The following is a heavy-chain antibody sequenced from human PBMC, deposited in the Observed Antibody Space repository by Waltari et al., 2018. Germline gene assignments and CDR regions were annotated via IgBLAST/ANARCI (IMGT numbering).Heavy chain of an antibody. J-gene: IGHJ6*02. D-gene: IGHD3-10*01. Sequence: QVQLVQSGAEVKKPGSSVKVSCKASGGTFSSYAISWVRQAPGQGPEWMGGIIPNFGTANYTRKFQGRVTITADESTSTAYMELSSLRSEDTAVYYCARDYGSGSSVYYYYYGMDVWGQGTTVTVSS. CDR3: ARDYGSGSSVYYYYYGMDV. CDR2: IIPNFGTA. CDR1: GGTFSSYA. V-gene: IGHV1-69*01.